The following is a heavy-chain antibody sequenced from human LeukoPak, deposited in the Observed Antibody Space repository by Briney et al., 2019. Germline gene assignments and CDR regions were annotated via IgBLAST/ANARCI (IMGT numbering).Heavy chain of an antibody. D-gene: IGHD3-3*01. CDR3: ARQAPTYYDFWSGYYLDY. CDR2: IWYDGSNK. V-gene: IGHV3-33*01. CDR1: GFTFSSYG. J-gene: IGHJ4*02. Sequence: GGSLRLSCAASGFTFSSYGMHWVRQAPGKGLEWVAVIWYDGSNKYYADSVKGRFTISRDNSKNTLYLQMNSLRAEDTAVYYCARQAPTYYDFWSGYYLDYWGQGTLVTVSS.